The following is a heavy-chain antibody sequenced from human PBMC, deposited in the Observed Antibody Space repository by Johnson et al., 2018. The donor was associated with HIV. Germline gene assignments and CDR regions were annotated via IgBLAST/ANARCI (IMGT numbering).Heavy chain of an antibody. D-gene: IGHD2-21*02. V-gene: IGHV3-20*04. CDR3: GRGEEAYCGGDCYSGAFDI. CDR2: INWSGGIT. J-gene: IGHJ3*02. Sequence: EVQLVESGGGLIQPGGSLRLSCAASGFTFDDYGMSWVRQAPGKGLEWVSGINWSGGITAYADSVKGRFTISRDNAKNSLYLQMNSLRAEDTALYYCGRGEEAYCGGDCYSGAFDIWGHGTMVTVSS. CDR1: GFTFDDYG.